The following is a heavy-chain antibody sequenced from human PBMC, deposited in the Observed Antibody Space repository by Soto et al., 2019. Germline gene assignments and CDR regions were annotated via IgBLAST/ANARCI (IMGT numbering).Heavy chain of an antibody. CDR1: GVSGFTFSKYA. V-gene: IGHV3-21*06. J-gene: IGHJ5*02. CDR3: ATVGCGSDCFSGWSES. Sequence: PGGSLRLSCAASGVSGFTFSKYAMSWVRQAPGKGLEWVSFISRTSSHRKYAEFVKGRFTISRDNEKNSLILEMSDLRAEDSATYHCATVGCGSDCFSGWSESWGQGTQVTVSS. D-gene: IGHD2-21*02. CDR2: ISRTSSHR.